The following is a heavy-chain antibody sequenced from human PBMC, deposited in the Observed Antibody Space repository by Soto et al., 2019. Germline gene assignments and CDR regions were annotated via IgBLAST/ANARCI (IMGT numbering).Heavy chain of an antibody. D-gene: IGHD3-16*01. CDR3: AKAYYDYVWAKGRAFDI. V-gene: IGHV3-23*01. CDR1: GFTFSSYA. CDR2: ISGSGGST. J-gene: IGHJ3*02. Sequence: GGSLRLSCAASGFTFSSYAMSWVRQAPGKGLEWVSAISGSGGSTYYADSVKGRFTISRDNSKNTLYLQMNSLRAEDTAVYYCAKAYYDYVWAKGRAFDIWGQGTMVTVSS.